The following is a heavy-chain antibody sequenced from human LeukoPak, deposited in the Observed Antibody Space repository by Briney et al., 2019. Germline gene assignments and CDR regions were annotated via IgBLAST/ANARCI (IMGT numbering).Heavy chain of an antibody. D-gene: IGHD3/OR15-3a*01. CDR1: GGSISSSLYP. Sequence: SETLSLTCTVSGGSISSSLYPWGWIRQSPGKNLEWLGSIYYTGTTHYNPSLKSRVTISVDTSKNQFSLNLSSVTAADTAVYYCARQEIGLRSFDPWGQGTLVTVSS. V-gene: IGHV4-39*01. CDR3: ARQEIGLRSFDP. CDR2: IYYTGTT. J-gene: IGHJ5*02.